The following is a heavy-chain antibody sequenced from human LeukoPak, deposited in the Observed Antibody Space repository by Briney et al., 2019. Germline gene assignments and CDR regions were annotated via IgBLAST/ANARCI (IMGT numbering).Heavy chain of an antibody. V-gene: IGHV1-18*01. J-gene: IGHJ4*02. CDR2: ISAYNGNT. CDR1: GYTFTSYG. CDR3: ARERRGFTMVRGVYDY. D-gene: IGHD3-10*01. Sequence: GASVKVSSTASGYTFTSYGISWVRQAPGQGLEWMGWISAYNGNTNYAQKLQGRVTMTTDTSTSTAYMELRSLRSDDTAVYYCARERRGFTMVRGVYDYWGQGTLVTVSS.